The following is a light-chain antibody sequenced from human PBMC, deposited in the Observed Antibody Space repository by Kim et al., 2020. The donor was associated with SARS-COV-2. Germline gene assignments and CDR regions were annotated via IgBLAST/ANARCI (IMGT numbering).Light chain of an antibody. CDR1: SRDVGAYDY. J-gene: IGLJ1*01. CDR3: CSYAGSNIPVV. Sequence: QSVTLSCTGTSRDVGAYDYVSWYQQRPGKAPKLIIYEVTTRSSGVPDRFSGSKSGNTASLTVSGLQAEDEADYYCCSYAGSNIPVVFGTGTKVTVL. V-gene: IGLV2-8*01. CDR2: EVT.